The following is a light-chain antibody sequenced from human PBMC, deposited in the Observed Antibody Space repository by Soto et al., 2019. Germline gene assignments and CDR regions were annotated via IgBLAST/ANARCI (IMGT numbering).Light chain of an antibody. CDR3: QQYLGT. CDR1: QTISSW. J-gene: IGKJ1*01. V-gene: IGKV1-5*01. Sequence: IPMTHSPSTLCGSLLFRFTITCRASQTISSWLAWYQQKPGKAPKLLIYDASSLESGVPSRFSGSGSGTEFTLTISSLQPDDFATYSCQQYLGTFGQGTKVDI. CDR2: DAS.